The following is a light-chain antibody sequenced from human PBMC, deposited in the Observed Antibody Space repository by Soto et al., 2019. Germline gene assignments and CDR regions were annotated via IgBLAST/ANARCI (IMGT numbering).Light chain of an antibody. CDR2: EVS. CDR3: LSYAGSTNYV. CDR1: SRDVGGNNY. J-gene: IGLJ1*01. Sequence: QSALTQPPSASGSPGQSVSSSCTGTSRDVGGNNYVSWYQQHPGKAPKLMIYEVSKRPSGVPDRFSGSKSGNTASLTVSGLQAEDEADYFCLSYAGSTNYVFGTGTKVTVL. V-gene: IGLV2-8*01.